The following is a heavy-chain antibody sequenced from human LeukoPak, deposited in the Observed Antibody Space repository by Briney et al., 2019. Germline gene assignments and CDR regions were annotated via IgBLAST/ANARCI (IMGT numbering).Heavy chain of an antibody. J-gene: IGHJ4*02. Sequence: SETLSLTCTFSGGSISSYYWSWIRQPPGKGLEYIGNIYYSGSTDYNPSLKSRVTVSVDTSKNQFSLKLSSVTAADTAVYYCARGPYHFDNSGYSLDYWGQGTLVTVSS. CDR3: ARGPYHFDNSGYSLDY. CDR1: GGSISSYY. V-gene: IGHV4-59*01. CDR2: IYYSGST. D-gene: IGHD3-22*01.